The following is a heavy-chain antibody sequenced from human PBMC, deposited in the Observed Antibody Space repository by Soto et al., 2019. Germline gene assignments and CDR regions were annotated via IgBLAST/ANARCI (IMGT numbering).Heavy chain of an antibody. V-gene: IGHV6-1*01. Sequence: PSQTLSLTCAISGDSVSSNSAAWNWIRQSPSRGLEWLGRTYYRSKWYNDYAVSVKSRITINPDTSKNQFSLQLNSVTPEDTAVYYCARERVAVATPYYYYYYGMDVWGQGTTVTVSS. CDR2: TYYRSKWYN. CDR3: ARERVAVATPYYYYYYGMDV. J-gene: IGHJ6*02. CDR1: GDSVSSNSAA. D-gene: IGHD6-19*01.